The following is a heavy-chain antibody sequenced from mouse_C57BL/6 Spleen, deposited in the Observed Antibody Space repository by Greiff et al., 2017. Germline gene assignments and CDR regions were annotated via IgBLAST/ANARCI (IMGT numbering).Heavy chain of an antibody. V-gene: IGHV5-16*01. CDR3: ARAGSWYFDV. CDR1: GFTFSDYY. J-gene: IGHJ1*03. CDR2: INYDGSST. Sequence: VKLMESEGGLVQPGSSMKLSCTASGFTFSDYYMAWVRQVPEKGLEWVANINYDGSSTYYLDSLKSRFIISRDNAKNILYLQMSSLKSEDTATYYCARAGSWYFDVWGTGTTVTVSS.